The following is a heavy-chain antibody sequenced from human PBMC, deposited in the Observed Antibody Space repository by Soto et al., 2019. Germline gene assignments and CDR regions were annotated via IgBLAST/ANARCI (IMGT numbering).Heavy chain of an antibody. CDR1: GFNASSNY. V-gene: IGHV3-53*01. CDR3: TRDRGFDM. J-gene: IGHJ3*02. CDR2: INTGGNT. Sequence: EVQLVESGGGLIQPGGSLRLSCAASGFNASSNYMSWVRQAPGKGLQWVSIINTGGNTHYADSVKGRFTISRDNSKNTVYLLMTRLRAEDTAVYYCTRDRGFDMWGQGTTVNVSS.